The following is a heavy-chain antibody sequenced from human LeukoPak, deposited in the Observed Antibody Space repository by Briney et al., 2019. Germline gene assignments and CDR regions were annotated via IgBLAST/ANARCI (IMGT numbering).Heavy chain of an antibody. CDR2: ISYDGSNK. D-gene: IGHD3-22*01. J-gene: IGHJ4*02. Sequence: GRSLRLSCAASGFTFSSYAMHWVRQAPGKGLEWVAVISYDGSNKYYAGSVKGRFTISRDNSKNTLYLQMNSLRAEDTAVYYCARDALTYYYDSSGYFDYWGQGTLVTVSS. V-gene: IGHV3-30*04. CDR1: GFTFSSYA. CDR3: ARDALTYYYDSSGYFDY.